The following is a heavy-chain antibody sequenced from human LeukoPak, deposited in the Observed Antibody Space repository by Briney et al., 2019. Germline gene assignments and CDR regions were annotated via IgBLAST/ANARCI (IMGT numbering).Heavy chain of an antibody. CDR2: ISAYNSNT. Sequence: ASVKVSCKASGHTFTSYGISWVRQAPGQGLEWMGWISAYNSNTNYAQKLQGRVTMTTDTSTSTAYMELRSLRSDDTAVYYCARAGPFSYYDFWSGYYLLFDYWGQGTLVTVSS. V-gene: IGHV1-18*01. CDR1: GHTFTSYG. J-gene: IGHJ4*02. D-gene: IGHD3-3*01. CDR3: ARAGPFSYYDFWSGYYLLFDY.